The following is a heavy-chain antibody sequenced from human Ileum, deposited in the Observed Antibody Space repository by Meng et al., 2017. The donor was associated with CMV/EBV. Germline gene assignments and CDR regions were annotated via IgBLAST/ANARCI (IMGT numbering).Heavy chain of an antibody. CDR3: ATTGEDY. D-gene: IGHD7-27*01. CDR2: VNQDGSQK. J-gene: IGHJ4*02. Sequence: EVVLLGAGGGLVQPGGSLRLSCVASGSTLTRYWMTWVGQSPGKGWEWVANVNQDGSQKYYVDSVKGRFTISRDNAQNSLYLQMNSLRAEDTAVYYCATTGEDYWGQGTLVTVSS. V-gene: IGHV3-7*02. CDR1: GSTLTRYW.